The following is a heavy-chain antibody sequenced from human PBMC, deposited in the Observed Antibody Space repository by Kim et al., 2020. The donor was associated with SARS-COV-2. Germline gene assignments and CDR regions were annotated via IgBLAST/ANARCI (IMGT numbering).Heavy chain of an antibody. CDR2: IIPIFGTA. V-gene: IGHV1-69*13. CDR1: GGAFSSYA. J-gene: IGHJ3*02. CDR3: ARRDSSGYYYAFDI. Sequence: SVKVSCKASGGAFSSYAISWVRQAPGQGLEWMGGIIPIFGTANYAQKFQGRVTITADESTSTAYMELSSLRSEDTAVYYCARRDSSGYYYAFDIWGQGTMVTVSS. D-gene: IGHD3-22*01.